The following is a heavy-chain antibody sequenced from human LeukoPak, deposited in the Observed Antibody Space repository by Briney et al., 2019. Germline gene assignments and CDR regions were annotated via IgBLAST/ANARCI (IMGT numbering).Heavy chain of an antibody. V-gene: IGHV4-59*08. CDR3: ARRGYYDGSGYNFFDQ. D-gene: IGHD3-22*01. Sequence: SETLSLTCTVSGGSISSYYWSWIRQPPGKGLEWIGYIYYSGSTNYHPSLKSRVTISVDTSKNQFSLRLISVTAADTAVYYCARRGYYDGSGYNFFDQWGQGTLVTVTS. CDR2: IYYSGST. J-gene: IGHJ4*02. CDR1: GGSISSYY.